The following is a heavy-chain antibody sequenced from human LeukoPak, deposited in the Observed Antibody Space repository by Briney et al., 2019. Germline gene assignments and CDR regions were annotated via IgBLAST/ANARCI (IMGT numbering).Heavy chain of an antibody. Sequence: PGGCLRLSCAASGFTFSTYWMHWVRQAPGKGLEWLSRIKNDGTYTSYADSVKGRFTISRDNSKNTLYLQMSSLRAEDTAVYYCAKTRSSSCYYGLDYWGQGTLVTVSS. CDR3: AKTRSSSCYYGLDY. J-gene: IGHJ4*02. CDR1: GFTFSTYW. D-gene: IGHD2-2*01. CDR2: IKNDGTYT. V-gene: IGHV3-74*01.